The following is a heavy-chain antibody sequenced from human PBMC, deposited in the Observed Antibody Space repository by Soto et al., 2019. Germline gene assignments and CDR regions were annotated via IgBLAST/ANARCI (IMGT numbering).Heavy chain of an antibody. D-gene: IGHD3-10*01. CDR1: GYTFTSYD. J-gene: IGHJ5*02. CDR3: ARDLMVRGVISPGFDP. V-gene: IGHV1-8*01. CDR2: MNPNSGNT. Sequence: ASVKVSCKASGYTFTSYDINWVRQATGQGLEWMGWMNPNSGNTGYAQKFQGRVTMTRNTSISTAYMELSSLRSEDTAVYYCARDLMVRGVISPGFDPWGQGTRVTVSS.